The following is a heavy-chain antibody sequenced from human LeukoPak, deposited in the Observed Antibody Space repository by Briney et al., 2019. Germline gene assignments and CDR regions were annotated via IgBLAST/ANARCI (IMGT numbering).Heavy chain of an antibody. CDR2: ISYDGSNK. Sequence: GRSLRLSCAASGFTFSSYGMHWVRQAPGKGLEWVAVISYDGSNKYYADSVKGRFTISRDNSKNTLYLQMNSLRAEDTALYYCAKDRGVSRELKEWGQGTLVTVSS. D-gene: IGHD1-7*01. CDR3: AKDRGVSRELKE. CDR1: GFTFSSYG. V-gene: IGHV3-30*18. J-gene: IGHJ4*02.